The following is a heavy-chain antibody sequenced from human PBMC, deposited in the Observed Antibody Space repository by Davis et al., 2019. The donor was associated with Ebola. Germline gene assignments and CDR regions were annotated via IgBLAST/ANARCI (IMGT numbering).Heavy chain of an antibody. CDR1: GASASGHY. CDR3: ERGADQYKLRNV. D-gene: IGHD1-1*01. Sequence: PSQTLSPTCAVYGASASGHYWSWNSQLPGKGLEWNGEIQPSGNTNHNPSLESRATISVDTSKTQFTLRLTSVTTADTAGYFCERGADQYKLRNVWGQGTLVTVSS. V-gene: IGHV4-34*04. CDR2: IQPSGNT. J-gene: IGHJ4*02.